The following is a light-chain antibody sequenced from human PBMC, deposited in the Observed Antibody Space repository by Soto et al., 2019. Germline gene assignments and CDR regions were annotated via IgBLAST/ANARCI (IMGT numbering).Light chain of an antibody. V-gene: IGLV2-14*03. CDR2: DVS. CDR3: SSYTSNIVV. Sequence: QSALTQPASVSGSPGQSITISCTGTTSDVGGYEYVSWYQHHPGEAPKLMIYDVSNRPSGVSNCFSGYKSGNTASLTISGLQAEDEADYYCSSYTSNIVVFGGGTKVTVL. CDR1: TSDVGGYEY. J-gene: IGLJ2*01.